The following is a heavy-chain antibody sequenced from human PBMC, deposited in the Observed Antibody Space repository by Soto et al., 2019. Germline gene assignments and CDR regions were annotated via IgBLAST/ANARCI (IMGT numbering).Heavy chain of an antibody. J-gene: IGHJ5*02. D-gene: IGHD1-26*01. CDR1: TFSMYS. CDR2: ISSGSAYI. Sequence: VGSLRLSCNFTFSMYSMNCVRQAPGKGLEWVASISSGSAYIKYADSVKGRFTISRDNAKNSVSLQMNSLRVDDTAVYFCTRDQGGSYDSWFDPWGLGTLVTVSS. V-gene: IGHV3-21*01. CDR3: TRDQGGSYDSWFDP.